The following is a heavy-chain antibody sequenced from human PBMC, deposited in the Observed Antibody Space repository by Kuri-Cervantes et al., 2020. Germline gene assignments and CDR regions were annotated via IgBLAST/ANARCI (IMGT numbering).Heavy chain of an antibody. CDR2: IKQDGGEK. CDR1: GFTFSDYY. D-gene: IGHD2-2*01. Sequence: GESLKISCAASGFTFSDYYMSWVRQAPGKGLEWVANIKQDGGEKYYVDSVKGRFTISRDNAKNSLYLQMNSLRAEDTAVYYCARDVTMLFDYWGQGTLVTVSS. J-gene: IGHJ4*02. V-gene: IGHV3-7*01. CDR3: ARDVTMLFDY.